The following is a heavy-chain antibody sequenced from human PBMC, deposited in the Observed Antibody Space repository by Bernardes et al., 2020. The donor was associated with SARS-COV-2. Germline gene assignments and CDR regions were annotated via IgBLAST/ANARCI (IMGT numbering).Heavy chain of an antibody. J-gene: IGHJ4*02. CDR1: GFTFSSYG. Sequence: GGSLRLSCAASGFTFSSYGMHWVRQAPGKGLEWVAVIWYDGSNKYYADSVKGRFTISRDNTKNSLYLQMNSLTAEDTAVYYCARAQLPNYYFDYWGQGTLVTVSS. CDR3: ARAQLPNYYFDY. V-gene: IGHV3-33*01. CDR2: IWYDGSNK. D-gene: IGHD2-2*01.